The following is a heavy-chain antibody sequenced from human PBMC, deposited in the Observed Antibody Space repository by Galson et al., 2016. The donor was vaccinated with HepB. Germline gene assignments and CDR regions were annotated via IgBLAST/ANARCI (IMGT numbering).Heavy chain of an antibody. CDR2: IKQGGSEE. D-gene: IGHD6-19*01. V-gene: IGHV3-7*03. CDR1: GFTLSTYW. Sequence: SLRLSCAVSGFTLSTYWMTWVRQAPGKGLEWVAIIKQGGSEEIYADSVGGRFTISGDNAKNLQFLQMNSLRGEDTAVYYCVRGSGWLSDHWGQGILVTVSS. J-gene: IGHJ4*02. CDR3: VRGSGWLSDH.